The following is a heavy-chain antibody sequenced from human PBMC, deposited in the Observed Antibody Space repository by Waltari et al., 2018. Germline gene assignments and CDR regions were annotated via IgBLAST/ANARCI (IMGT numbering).Heavy chain of an antibody. CDR2: IYYSGST. J-gene: IGHJ4*02. CDR3: ARDLYSSSSHFDY. D-gene: IGHD6-6*01. CDR1: GGSISSSSYY. Sequence: QLQLQESGPGLVKPSETLSLTCTVSGGSISSSSYYWGWIRQPPGKGLEWIGSIYYSGSTYYNPSLKSRVTISVDTSKNQFSLKLSSVTAADTAVYYCARDLYSSSSHFDYWGQGTLVTVSS. V-gene: IGHV4-39*07.